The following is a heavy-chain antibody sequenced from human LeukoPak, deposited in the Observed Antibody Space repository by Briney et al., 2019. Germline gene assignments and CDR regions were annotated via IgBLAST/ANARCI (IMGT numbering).Heavy chain of an antibody. CDR1: GDSIISGDYY. Sequence: SETLSLTCTVSGDSIISGDYYWNWIRQPPGKGLEWIGYIYYSGTTNQNPSLKSRVTISVDTSKNQFSLNLSSVTAADTAVYYCARSLRLERPGDNWFDPWGQGTLVTVSS. J-gene: IGHJ5*02. CDR3: ARSLRLERPGDNWFDP. V-gene: IGHV4-30-4*08. D-gene: IGHD1-1*01. CDR2: IYYSGTT.